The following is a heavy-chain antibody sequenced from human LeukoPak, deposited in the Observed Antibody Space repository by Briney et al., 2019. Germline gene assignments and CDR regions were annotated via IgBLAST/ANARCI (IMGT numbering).Heavy chain of an antibody. CDR1: GFTFSDYY. Sequence: GGSLRLSCAASGFTFSDYYMNWIRQAPGKGLEWVSYISSSGTTFYYADSVKGRFTISRDNAKNSLYLQMNSLRAEDTAVYYCVRSRSTWFGEVLAAFDIWGQGTMVTVSS. J-gene: IGHJ3*02. CDR3: VRSRSTWFGEVLAAFDI. D-gene: IGHD3-10*01. V-gene: IGHV3-11*04. CDR2: ISSSGTTF.